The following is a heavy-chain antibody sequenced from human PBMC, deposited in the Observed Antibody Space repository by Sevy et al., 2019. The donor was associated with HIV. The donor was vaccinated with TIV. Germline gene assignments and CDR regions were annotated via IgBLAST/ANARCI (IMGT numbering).Heavy chain of an antibody. CDR1: GDPISSSSYY. CDR2: VYYTGIS. J-gene: IGHJ5*02. CDR3: ARRRSGSSSGRWFDP. D-gene: IGHD6-6*01. Sequence: SETLSLTCTVSGDPISSSSYYWGWIRQPPGKGLEWIGSVYYTGISFYTPSLKSRVTISVDTSKNQFSLKLTSVTAADTAVYYCARRRSGSSSGRWFDPWGQGALVTVSS. V-gene: IGHV4-39*01.